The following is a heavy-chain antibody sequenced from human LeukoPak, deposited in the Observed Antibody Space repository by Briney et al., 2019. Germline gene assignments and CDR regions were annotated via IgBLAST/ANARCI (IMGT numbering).Heavy chain of an antibody. J-gene: IGHJ5*02. CDR2: MYASGTT. CDR3: ARDVDLVVAGATNWFDP. V-gene: IGHV4-61*02. D-gene: IGHD2-15*01. CDR1: GASVSSGGHF. Sequence: PSETLSLTCTVSGASVSSGGHFGSWLRQPAGKGLEWIGRMYASGTTDYNPSLWSRVAISLDTSQNQFSLKLSSVTAEDTAVYYCARDVDLVVAGATNWFDPWGQGILVTVSS.